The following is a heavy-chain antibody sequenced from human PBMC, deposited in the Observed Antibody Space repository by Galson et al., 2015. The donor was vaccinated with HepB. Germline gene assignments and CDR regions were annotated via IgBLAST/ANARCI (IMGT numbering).Heavy chain of an antibody. D-gene: IGHD3-3*01. V-gene: IGHV5-51*03. J-gene: IGHJ5*02. CDR3: ARLQITIFGVVTRTERQNWFDP. CDR1: GYSFTSYW. CDR2: IYPGDSDT. Sequence: QSGAEVKKPGESLKISCKGSGYSFTSYWIGWVRQMPGKGLEWMGIIYPGDSDTRYSPSFQGQVTISADKSISTAYLQWSSLKASDTAMYYCARLQITIFGVVTRTERQNWFDPWGQRTLVTVSS.